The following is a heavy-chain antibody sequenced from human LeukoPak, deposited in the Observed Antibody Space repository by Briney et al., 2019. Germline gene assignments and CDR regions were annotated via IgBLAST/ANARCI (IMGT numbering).Heavy chain of an antibody. CDR3: ARVDTAMVIDY. Sequence: GGSLRLSCAASGFTFSSYWMTWVRQAPGKGLEWVAKIKQDGSEKYYVDSVKGRFTISRDNAKNSLYLQMDSLGAEDTAVYYCARVDTAMVIDYWGQGTLVTVSS. CDR2: IKQDGSEK. V-gene: IGHV3-7*05. J-gene: IGHJ4*02. D-gene: IGHD5-18*01. CDR1: GFTFSSYW.